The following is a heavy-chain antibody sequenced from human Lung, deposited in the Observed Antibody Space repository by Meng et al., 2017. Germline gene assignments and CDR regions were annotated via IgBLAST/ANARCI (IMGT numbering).Heavy chain of an antibody. Sequence: VQLQQGGAGLLKPSETLSLTVVVSGGSFSDYYWSWIRQPPGKGLEWIGEIIDSGSTNYNPSLKSRVTISVDTSKNQFSLRVTSVTAADRAVYYCVRRTYSSGWYFDYWGQGTLVTVSS. CDR1: GGSFSDYY. D-gene: IGHD6-19*01. CDR2: IIDSGST. CDR3: VRRTYSSGWYFDY. V-gene: IGHV4-34*12. J-gene: IGHJ4*02.